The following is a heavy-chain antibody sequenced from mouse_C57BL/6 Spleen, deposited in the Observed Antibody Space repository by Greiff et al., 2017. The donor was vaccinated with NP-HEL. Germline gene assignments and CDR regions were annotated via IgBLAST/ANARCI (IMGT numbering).Heavy chain of an antibody. CDR2: IDPSDSET. J-gene: IGHJ4*01. D-gene: IGHD1-3*01. CDR1: GYTFTSYW. CDR3: ARGSKAVYYYAMDY. Sequence: VQLQQSGAELVRPGSSVKLSCKASGYTFTSYWMHWVKQRPIQGLEWIGNIDPSDSETHYNQKFKDKATLTVDKSFSTAYMQLSSLTSEDSAVYYCARGSKAVYYYAMDYWGQGTSVTVSS. V-gene: IGHV1-52*01.